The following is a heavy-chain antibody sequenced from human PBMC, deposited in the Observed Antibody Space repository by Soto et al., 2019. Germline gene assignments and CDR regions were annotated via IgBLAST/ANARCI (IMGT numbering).Heavy chain of an antibody. CDR3: ARDRTGTTGVYYYGMDV. Sequence: ASVKVSCKASGYTFTSFAMHWVRQAPGQRLEWMGWINAGNGNTKYSQKFQGRVTITRDTSASTAYMEVSSLRSEDTAVYYCARDRTGTTGVYYYGMDVWGHGTTVTVSS. CDR1: GYTFTSFA. J-gene: IGHJ6*02. D-gene: IGHD1-1*01. V-gene: IGHV1-3*01. CDR2: INAGNGNT.